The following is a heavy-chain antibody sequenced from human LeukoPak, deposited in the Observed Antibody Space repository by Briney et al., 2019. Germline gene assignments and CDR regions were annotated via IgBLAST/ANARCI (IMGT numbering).Heavy chain of an antibody. Sequence: ASVKVSCKASGGTFSSYAISWVRQAPGQGLEWMGGIILIFGTANYAQKFQGRVTITADESTSTAYMELSSLRSEDTAVYYCAISTTIAAAGTSDYWGQGTLVTVSS. CDR1: GGTFSSYA. D-gene: IGHD6-13*01. CDR3: AISTTIAAAGTSDY. V-gene: IGHV1-69*13. CDR2: IILIFGTA. J-gene: IGHJ4*02.